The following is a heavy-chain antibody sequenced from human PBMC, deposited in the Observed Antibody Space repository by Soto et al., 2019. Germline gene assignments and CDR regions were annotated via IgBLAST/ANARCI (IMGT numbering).Heavy chain of an antibody. Sequence: QVQLQESGPGLVKPSQTLSLTCTVSGGSISSGGYYWSWIRQHPGKSLEWIGYIYYSGSTYYNPSLKSRVTISVDTSKNQFSLKLSSVTAADTAVYYCARVAPGDILTGYYVDYWGQGTLVTVSS. V-gene: IGHV4-31*03. J-gene: IGHJ4*02. D-gene: IGHD3-9*01. CDR1: GGSISSGGYY. CDR2: IYYSGST. CDR3: ARVAPGDILTGYYVDY.